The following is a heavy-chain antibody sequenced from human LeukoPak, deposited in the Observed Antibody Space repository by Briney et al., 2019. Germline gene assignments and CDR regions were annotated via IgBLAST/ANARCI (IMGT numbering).Heavy chain of an antibody. J-gene: IGHJ4*02. Sequence: SETLSLTCTASGGSISSGSYYWSWIRQPAGKGLEWIGRIYTSGSTNYNPSLKSRVTISVDTSKNQFSLKLSSVTAADTAVYYCARDSGVSHLDYWGQGTLVTVSS. CDR2: IYTSGST. CDR1: GGSISSGSYY. V-gene: IGHV4-61*02. D-gene: IGHD1-26*01. CDR3: ARDSGVSHLDY.